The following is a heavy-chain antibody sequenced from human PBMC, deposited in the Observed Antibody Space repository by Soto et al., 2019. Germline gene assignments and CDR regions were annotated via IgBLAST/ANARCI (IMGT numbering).Heavy chain of an antibody. V-gene: IGHV4-34*01. Sequence: SETLYLTCAVYGGSFSGYYWSWIRQPPGKGLEWIGEINHSGSTNYNPSLKSRVTISIDTSKNQFSLKLSSVTAADTAVYYCTRGLDDFWSGYYYYYYGMAVWGQGTTVTVSS. CDR1: GGSFSGYY. CDR3: TRGLDDFWSGYYYYYYGMAV. J-gene: IGHJ6*02. CDR2: INHSGST. D-gene: IGHD3-3*01.